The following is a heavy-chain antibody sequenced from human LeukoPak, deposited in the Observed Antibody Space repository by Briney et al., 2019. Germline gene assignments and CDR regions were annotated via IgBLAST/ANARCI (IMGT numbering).Heavy chain of an antibody. D-gene: IGHD5-24*01. Sequence: ASETLSLTCTVSGGSIRSSYYYWGWIRQPPGKGLEWIGSIYDSGSTYYNPSLKSRVTISVDTSKNQFSLKLSSVTAADTAVYYCARGDAVEMATISAFDIWGQGTMVTVSS. CDR3: ARGDAVEMATISAFDI. J-gene: IGHJ3*02. CDR2: IYDSGST. CDR1: GGSIRSSYYY. V-gene: IGHV4-39*01.